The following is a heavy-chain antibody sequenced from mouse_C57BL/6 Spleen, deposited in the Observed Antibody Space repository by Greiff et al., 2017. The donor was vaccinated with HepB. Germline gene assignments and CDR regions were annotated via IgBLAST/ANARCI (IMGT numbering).Heavy chain of an antibody. V-gene: IGHV1-19*01. CDR1: GYTFTDYY. J-gene: IGHJ1*03. CDR3: ARSLLYYGSSNWYFDV. D-gene: IGHD1-1*01. CDR2: INPYNGGT. Sequence: EVQLQQSGPVLVKPGASVKMSCKASGYTFTDYYMNWVKQSHGKSLEWIGVINPYNGGTSYNQKFKGKATLTVDKSSSTAYMELNSLTSEDSAVYYCARSLLYYGSSNWYFDVWGTGTTVTVSS.